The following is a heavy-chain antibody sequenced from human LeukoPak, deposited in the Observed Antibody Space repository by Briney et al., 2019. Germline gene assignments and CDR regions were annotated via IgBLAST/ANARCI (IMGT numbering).Heavy chain of an antibody. CDR3: AKGPPLRVESSGYYSPFDY. V-gene: IGHV3-30*18. CDR2: ISYDGSNK. CDR1: GFTISSYG. Sequence: GGSLRLSCAASGFTISSYGMHWVRQAPGKGLEWVAVISYDGSNKYYADSVKGRFTISRDNSKNTLYLQMNSLRAEDTAVYYCAKGPPLRVESSGYYSPFDYWGQGTLVTVSS. J-gene: IGHJ4*02. D-gene: IGHD3-22*01.